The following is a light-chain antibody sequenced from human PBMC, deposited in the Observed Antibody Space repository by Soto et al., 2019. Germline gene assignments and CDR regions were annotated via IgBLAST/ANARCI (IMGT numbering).Light chain of an antibody. CDR2: QVY. CDR3: SSFSGTNTVV. CDR1: SSDVGGYNY. V-gene: IGLV2-8*01. Sequence: QSALTQPPSASGSPGQSVTISCTGTSSDVGGYNYVCWYQQYPGKAPKLIISQVYKRPSGVPDRFSGSKSGNTASLTVTGLQAEDEADYYCSSFSGTNTVVFGGGTKVTVL. J-gene: IGLJ2*01.